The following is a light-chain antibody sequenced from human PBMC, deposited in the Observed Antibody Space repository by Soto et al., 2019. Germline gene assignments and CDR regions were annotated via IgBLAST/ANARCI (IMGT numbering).Light chain of an antibody. V-gene: IGKV2-28*01. Sequence: RTHNPLLLPVTPVEVDSRCWESGQCLLHSNGYNYLDWYLEEPGQSPQALISLRSNRSSGVTDRFSGSGSGTDFTLKISRVEAEDVGVYYCMQALLNPPTFGGGTKVDI. CDR2: LRS. CDR1: QCLLHSNGYNY. CDR3: MQALLNPPT. J-gene: IGKJ4*01.